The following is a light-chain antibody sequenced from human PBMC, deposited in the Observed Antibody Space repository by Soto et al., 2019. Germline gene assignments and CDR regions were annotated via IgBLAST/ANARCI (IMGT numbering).Light chain of an antibody. CDR3: SSYTSSSTQYV. V-gene: IGLV2-14*01. CDR2: GVS. J-gene: IGLJ1*01. Sequence: QSALTQPASVSGSPGQSITISCTGTSSDVGGFNHVSWYQQHPGKAPKVMIYGVSSRPSGVSNRFSGSKSGNTASLTISGLQAEDEADYYCSSYTSSSTQYVFGTGTKLTVL. CDR1: SSDVGGFNH.